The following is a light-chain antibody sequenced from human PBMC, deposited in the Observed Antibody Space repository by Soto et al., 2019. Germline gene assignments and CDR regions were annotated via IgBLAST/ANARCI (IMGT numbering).Light chain of an antibody. CDR1: QSVTNS. V-gene: IGKV3-20*01. J-gene: IGKJ1*01. CDR3: HQYGSSSWT. Sequence: IVLTQSPGTLSFAPGEIATLSCRASQSVTNSLAWYQQKPGQAPRLLIYGASSRATGIPDRFSGSGSGTDFTLTISRLEPEDFAVYYCHQYGSSSWTFGQGTKVDI. CDR2: GAS.